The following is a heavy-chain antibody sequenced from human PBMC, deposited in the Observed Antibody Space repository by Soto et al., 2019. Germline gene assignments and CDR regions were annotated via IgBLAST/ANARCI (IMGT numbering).Heavy chain of an antibody. J-gene: IGHJ3*02. V-gene: IGHV3-30*18. D-gene: IGHD5-18*01. CDR2: ISYDGSNK. Sequence: AGGSPRLSCSASGFTFSSYGLHRVRPAPGKGLEWVAVISYDGSNKYYADSVKGRFTISRDNSKNTLYLQMNSLRAEDTAVYYCAKDLWLRYAFDIWGQGTMVTVSS. CDR1: GFTFSSYG. CDR3: AKDLWLRYAFDI.